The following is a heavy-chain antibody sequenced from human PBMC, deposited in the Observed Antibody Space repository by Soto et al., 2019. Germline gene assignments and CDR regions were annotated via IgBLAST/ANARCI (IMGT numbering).Heavy chain of an antibody. CDR2: IYHSGST. V-gene: IGHV4-38-2*01. CDR3: ASSGPLYYYGMDV. CDR1: VYSISSGSY. J-gene: IGHJ6*02. Sequence: SSTLSLTCAVSVYSISSGSYWGWIRPPPGKGLEWIGSIYHSGSTYYHPSLKSRVTISLDTSKNQFSLTLRSGTAADTAVYYCASSGPLYYYGMDVWGQGTTVTGSS.